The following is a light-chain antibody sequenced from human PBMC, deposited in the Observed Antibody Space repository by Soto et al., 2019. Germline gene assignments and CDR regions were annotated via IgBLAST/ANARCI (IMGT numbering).Light chain of an antibody. Sequence: QSALTQPASVSGSRGHSITISCTGTSSDVGGYNYVSWYQQHPGKAPKVMIYDVSKRPSGISNRFSGSKSGNTASLTISGLQVEDEADYYCSSYTSGSTRVVFGGGTKLTVL. CDR2: DVS. V-gene: IGLV2-14*03. CDR3: SSYTSGSTRVV. J-gene: IGLJ2*01. CDR1: SSDVGGYNY.